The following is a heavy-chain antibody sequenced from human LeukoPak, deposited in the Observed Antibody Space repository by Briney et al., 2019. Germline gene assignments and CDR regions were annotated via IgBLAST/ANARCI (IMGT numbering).Heavy chain of an antibody. Sequence: SETLSLTCTVSGGSISSYYWSWIRQPPGKGLEWIGYIYYSGSTNYNPSLKSRVTISVDTSKNQFSLKLSSVTAADTAVCYCARDRVAVAGQYQNWFDPWGQGTLVTVSS. CDR1: GGSISSYY. D-gene: IGHD6-19*01. J-gene: IGHJ5*02. CDR2: IYYSGST. CDR3: ARDRVAVAGQYQNWFDP. V-gene: IGHV4-59*01.